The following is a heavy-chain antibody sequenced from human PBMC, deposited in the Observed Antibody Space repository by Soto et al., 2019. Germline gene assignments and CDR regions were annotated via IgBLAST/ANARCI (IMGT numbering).Heavy chain of an antibody. CDR1: GGSISSSSYY. V-gene: IGHV4-39*01. Sequence: SETLSLTCTVSGGSISSSSYYWGWIRQPPGEGLEWIGSIYYSGSTYYNPSLKSRVTISVDTSKNQFSLKLSSVTSADTAVYYCAICGSWSYYLRLDYWGQGTLVTVSS. D-gene: IGHD3-10*01. CDR3: AICGSWSYYLRLDY. J-gene: IGHJ4*02. CDR2: IYYSGST.